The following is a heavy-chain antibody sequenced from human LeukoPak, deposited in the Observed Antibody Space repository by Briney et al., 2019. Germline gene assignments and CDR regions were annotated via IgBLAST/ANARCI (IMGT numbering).Heavy chain of an antibody. CDR2: ISGSATST. CDR3: AKNVESDY. J-gene: IGHJ4*02. D-gene: IGHD1-1*01. V-gene: IGHV3-23*01. CDR1: GFTFSSYA. Sequence: SGGSLRLSCAASGFTFSSYAMRGVRQAPGKGLEWVSAISGSATSTSYAASVQGRFTISRDNSKNTLYLQMNSLRAEDTAIYYCAKNVESDYWGQGTLVTVSS.